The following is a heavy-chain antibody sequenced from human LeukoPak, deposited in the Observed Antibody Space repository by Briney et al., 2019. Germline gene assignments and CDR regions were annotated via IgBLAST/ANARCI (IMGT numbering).Heavy chain of an antibody. D-gene: IGHD6-13*01. V-gene: IGHV3-66*01. CDR1: GLTVSSSY. CDR2: ISSAGTT. CDR3: ARDLEAANTYYFDY. Sequence: GGSLRLSCAASGLTVSSSYMSWVRQAPGKGLEWVSIISSAGTTYYADSVKGRFTISRDNSKNTVYLQVNSLRDEDTAVYYCARDLEAANTYYFDYWGQGTMVTVSS. J-gene: IGHJ4*02.